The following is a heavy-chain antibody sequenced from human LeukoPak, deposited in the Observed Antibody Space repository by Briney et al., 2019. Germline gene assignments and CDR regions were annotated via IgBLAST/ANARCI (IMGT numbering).Heavy chain of an antibody. V-gene: IGHV3-30*02. CDR3: AKVSTPLYCSSTSCYFDY. CDR1: GFTFSSYA. D-gene: IGHD2-2*01. J-gene: IGHJ4*02. CDR2: IRYDGSNK. Sequence: GGSLRLSCAASGFTFSSYAMSWVRQAPGKGLEWVAFIRYDGSNKYYADSVKGRFTISRDNSKNTLYLQMNSLRAEDTAVYYCAKVSTPLYCSSTSCYFDYWGQGTLVTVSS.